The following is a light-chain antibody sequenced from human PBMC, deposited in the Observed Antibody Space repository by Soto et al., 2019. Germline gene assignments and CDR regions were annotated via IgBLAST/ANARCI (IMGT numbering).Light chain of an antibody. Sequence: EIVMTQSPATLSVSPWEIGTLSCMASQSVSIDVAWYQQTPGQAPRLLIYDASNRATGIPARFSGSGSGTDFTLTISSLEPEDFAVYYCQQRSNWPITFGQGTRLEIK. J-gene: IGKJ5*01. CDR2: DAS. V-gene: IGKV3-11*01. CDR3: QQRSNWPIT. CDR1: QSVSID.